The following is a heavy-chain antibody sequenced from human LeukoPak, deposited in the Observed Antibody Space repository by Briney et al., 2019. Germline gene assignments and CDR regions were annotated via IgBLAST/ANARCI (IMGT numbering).Heavy chain of an antibody. D-gene: IGHD3-10*01. Sequence: PSETLSLTCTVSGGSISSYYWSWIRHPAGKGLVWIGRIYTSGSTNYNPSLKSRVTMSVDTSKNQFSLKLSSVTAADTAVYYCARDSGTTGEVKFDPWGQGMLVTVSS. CDR2: IYTSGST. J-gene: IGHJ5*02. CDR3: ARDSGTTGEVKFDP. V-gene: IGHV4-4*07. CDR1: GGSISSYY.